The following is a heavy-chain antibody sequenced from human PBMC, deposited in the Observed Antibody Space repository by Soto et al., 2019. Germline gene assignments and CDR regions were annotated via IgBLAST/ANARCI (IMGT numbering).Heavy chain of an antibody. Sequence: EVQLVESGGGLVQPGGSLRLSCSASGFTFSSYAMHWVRQAPGKGLEYVSAISSNGGSTYYADSVKGRFTISRDNSKNTRYLQMSSLRAEDTAVYYCVKDRRFLEWFKGDLDYWGQGTLVTVSS. CDR1: GFTFSSYA. D-gene: IGHD3-3*01. V-gene: IGHV3-64D*08. J-gene: IGHJ4*02. CDR2: ISSNGGST. CDR3: VKDRRFLEWFKGDLDY.